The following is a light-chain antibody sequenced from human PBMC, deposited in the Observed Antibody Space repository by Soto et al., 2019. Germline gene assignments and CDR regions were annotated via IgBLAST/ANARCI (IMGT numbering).Light chain of an antibody. Sequence: SYELTQPPSVSVAPGQTARIPCGRTNIGSKGVHWYQQSPGLAPVLVVYDDRDRPSGIPERFSGSNSGNTATLTISRVEAGDEADYYCQVWDSSSDHVVFGGGTKVTVL. J-gene: IGLJ2*01. CDR2: DDR. CDR1: NIGSKG. V-gene: IGLV3-21*02. CDR3: QVWDSSSDHVV.